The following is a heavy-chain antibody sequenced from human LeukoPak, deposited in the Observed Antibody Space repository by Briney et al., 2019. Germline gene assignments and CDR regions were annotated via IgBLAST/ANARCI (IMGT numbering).Heavy chain of an antibody. Sequence: GGSLRLSCAASGFTFSSFGMHWVRQAPGRGLEWVALILYEDKYYADSVKGRFTISRDNFKNTLYLQMDSLRAEDTAVYYCARYCSGGCYSGVDYWGQGTLVTVPS. CDR1: GFTFSSFG. V-gene: IGHV3-33*05. CDR2: ILYEDK. D-gene: IGHD2-15*01. CDR3: ARYCSGGCYSGVDY. J-gene: IGHJ4*02.